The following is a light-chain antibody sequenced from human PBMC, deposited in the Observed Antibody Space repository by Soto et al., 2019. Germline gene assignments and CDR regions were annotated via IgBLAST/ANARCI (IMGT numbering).Light chain of an antibody. CDR3: QQRSSWPRT. CDR1: QSVNFY. V-gene: IGKV3-11*01. J-gene: IGKJ1*01. CDR2: DAS. Sequence: EIVLTQSPATLSLSPGERATLSCRASQSVNFYLAWYQQKPGQAPRLLIYDASNRATGIPARFSGGGSGTDFTLTISSLEPEDFALYYCQQRSSWPRTFGQGTKVEI.